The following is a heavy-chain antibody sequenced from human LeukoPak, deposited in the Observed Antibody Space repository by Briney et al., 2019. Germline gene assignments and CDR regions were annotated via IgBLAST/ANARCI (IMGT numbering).Heavy chain of an antibody. V-gene: IGHV3-23*01. D-gene: IGHD3-10*01. Sequence: GESLKISCKGSGYSFTSYWIGWVRQMPGKGLEWVSAISGSGSSTFYADSVKGRFTISRDHSKNTLYLQMNSLRAEDTAVYYCAKTSGSGNYYYYYYGMDVWGQGTTVTVSS. CDR1: GYSFTSYW. J-gene: IGHJ6*02. CDR3: AKTSGSGNYYYYYYGMDV. CDR2: ISGSGSST.